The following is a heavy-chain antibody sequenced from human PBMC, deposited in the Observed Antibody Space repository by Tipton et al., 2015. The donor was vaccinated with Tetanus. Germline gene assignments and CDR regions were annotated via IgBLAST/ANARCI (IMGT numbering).Heavy chain of an antibody. D-gene: IGHD2-21*02. V-gene: IGHV4-39*01. CDR1: DGSINSGTFY. CDR2: IYYNGNT. Sequence: GLVKPSETLSLTCTVSDGSINSGTFYWDWIRQTPGKGLEWIGNIYYNGNTLQNPSLKSRVTMSLDKSKNQFSLKLRSVTAADTAFYYCARTAVNWFDPWGQGILVTVSS. CDR3: ARTAVNWFDP. J-gene: IGHJ5*02.